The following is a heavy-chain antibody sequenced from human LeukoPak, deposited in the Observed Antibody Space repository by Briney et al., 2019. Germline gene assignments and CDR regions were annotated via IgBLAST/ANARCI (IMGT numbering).Heavy chain of an antibody. CDR3: ARDRYSGYEAYYYYGMDV. CDR2: INPNSGGT. Sequence: ASVKVSCKASGYTFTSYYMHWVRQAPGQGLEWMGWINPNSGGTNYAQKFQGWVTMTRDTSISTAYMELSRLRSDDTAVYYCARDRYSGYEAYYYYGMDVWGQGTTVTVSS. D-gene: IGHD5-12*01. CDR1: GYTFTSYY. J-gene: IGHJ6*02. V-gene: IGHV1-2*04.